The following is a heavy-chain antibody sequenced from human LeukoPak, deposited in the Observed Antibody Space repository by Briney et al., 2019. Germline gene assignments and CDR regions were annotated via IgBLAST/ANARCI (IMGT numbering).Heavy chain of an antibody. D-gene: IGHD6-13*01. CDR1: GFTFSSYW. Sequence: GGSLRLSCAASGFTFSSYWMHWVRQAPGKGLVWVSRINTDGSITSYADSVKGRFTISRDNSKNTLYLQMNSLRAEDTAVYYCAREGKTYSSSWLSFDYWGQGTLVTVSS. J-gene: IGHJ4*02. CDR3: AREGKTYSSSWLSFDY. V-gene: IGHV3-74*01. CDR2: INTDGSIT.